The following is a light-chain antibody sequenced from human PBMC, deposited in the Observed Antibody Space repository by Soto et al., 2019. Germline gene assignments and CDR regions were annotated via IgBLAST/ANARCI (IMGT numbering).Light chain of an antibody. CDR2: DTS. CDR3: HQRNK. V-gene: IGKV3D-20*02. CDR1: QSISSSY. J-gene: IGKJ5*01. Sequence: EIVLTQSPGTLSLSPVKRATLSCRASQSISSSYLAWYQQRPGQAPRLLIYDTSNRATGIPARFSGSRSGTDFTLTISSLEPEDFGVYFCHQRNKFGQGTRLEIK.